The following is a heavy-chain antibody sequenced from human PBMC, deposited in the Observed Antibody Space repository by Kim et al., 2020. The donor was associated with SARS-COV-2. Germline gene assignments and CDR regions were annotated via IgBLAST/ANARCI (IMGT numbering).Heavy chain of an antibody. V-gene: IGHV3-21*01. CDR1: GFTFSSYS. D-gene: IGHD2-2*01. Sequence: GGSLRLSCAASGFTFSSYSMNWVRQAPGKGLEWVSSISSSSSYIYYADSVKGRFTISRDNAKNSLYLQMNSLRAEDTAVYYCARDAGGVLYGVVVPAAMGAWGQGTLVTVSS. CDR2: ISSSSSYI. CDR3: ARDAGGVLYGVVVPAAMGA. J-gene: IGHJ4*02.